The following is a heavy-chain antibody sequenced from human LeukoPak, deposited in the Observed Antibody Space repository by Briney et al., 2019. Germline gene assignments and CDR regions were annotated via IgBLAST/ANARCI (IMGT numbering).Heavy chain of an antibody. J-gene: IGHJ5*02. CDR1: GYTFTSFA. V-gene: IGHV1-18*01. Sequence: ASVKVSCKTSGYTFTSFAISWVRQAPGQGLEWMGWISAYNGNTNYAQKLQGRVTMTTDTSTSTAYMELRSLRSDDTAVYYCARGGYCSSTSCYQNWFDPWGQGTLVTVSS. CDR2: ISAYNGNT. D-gene: IGHD2-2*01. CDR3: ARGGYCSSTSCYQNWFDP.